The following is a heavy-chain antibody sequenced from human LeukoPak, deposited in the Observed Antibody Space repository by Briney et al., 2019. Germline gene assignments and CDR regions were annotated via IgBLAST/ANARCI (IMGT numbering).Heavy chain of an antibody. D-gene: IGHD3-16*01. J-gene: IGHJ4*02. CDR2: VCYNGTT. V-gene: IGHV4-59*01. Sequence: SETLSLTCSVSGDSISRYFWAWIRQPPGKGLEWIGYVCYNGTTNYNPSLRNRVAISIDTSKNQLSLKLNSATAADTAVYYCATSGGFNSPRHYWGQGTLVTVSS. CDR1: GDSISRYF. CDR3: ATSGGFNSPRHY.